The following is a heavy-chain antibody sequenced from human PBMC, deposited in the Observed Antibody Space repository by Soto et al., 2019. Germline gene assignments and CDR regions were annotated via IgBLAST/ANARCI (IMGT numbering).Heavy chain of an antibody. CDR2: VNPIVSMS. CDR1: GDTFNFYS. Sequence: QVQLVQSGAEVKRPGSSVKVSCKASGDTFNFYSINWVRQAPGVGLEWMGRVNPIVSMSNYAQKFQGRLTMTADKPTSTAYMELSSLRSEDTAIYYCASSYGSGYRAFDYWGQGALVTVSS. D-gene: IGHD3-10*01. CDR3: ASSYGSGYRAFDY. V-gene: IGHV1-69*02. J-gene: IGHJ4*02.